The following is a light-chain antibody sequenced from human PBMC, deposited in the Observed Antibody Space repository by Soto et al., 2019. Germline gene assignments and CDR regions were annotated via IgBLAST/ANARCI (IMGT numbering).Light chain of an antibody. CDR1: QSVSSSY. CDR2: DTS. CDR3: QQYDSPWT. J-gene: IGKJ1*01. Sequence: EIVLTQSPGTLSLSPGERATLSCRASQSVSSSYLAWYQQKPGQAPRLLIYDTSSRATGIPYMFSGSGSGTDFTLTISRREPEDFEVYYCQQYDSPWTFGQGTKV. V-gene: IGKV3-20*01.